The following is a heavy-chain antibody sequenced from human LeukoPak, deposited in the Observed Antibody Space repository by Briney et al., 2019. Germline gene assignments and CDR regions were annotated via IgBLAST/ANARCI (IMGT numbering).Heavy chain of an antibody. V-gene: IGHV3-23*01. CDR2: ISGSGGST. CDR1: RFTFSSYA. Sequence: GGSLRLSCAASRFTFSSYAMSWVRQAPGKGLEWVSAISGSGGSTYYADSVKGRFTISRDNSKNTLYLQMNSLRAEDTAVYYCARPLGIAVAGYWFDPWGQGTLVTVSS. CDR3: ARPLGIAVAGYWFDP. J-gene: IGHJ5*02. D-gene: IGHD6-19*01.